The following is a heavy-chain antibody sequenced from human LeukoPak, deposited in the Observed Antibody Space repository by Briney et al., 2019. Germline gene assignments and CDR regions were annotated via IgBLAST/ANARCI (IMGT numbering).Heavy chain of an antibody. J-gene: IGHJ4*02. CDR3: AKGRSPKAHFDY. V-gene: IGHV4-39*01. CDR1: GGPISRNSYY. CDR2: FYYSGTT. Sequence: SETLSLTCTVSGGPISRNSYYRGWIRQSPGKGLEWVAIFYYSGTTFKNPSLKSRVTISVDPSQNQFSLNLKSVTAADTAVYFCAKGRSPKAHFDYWGQGTLVTVSS.